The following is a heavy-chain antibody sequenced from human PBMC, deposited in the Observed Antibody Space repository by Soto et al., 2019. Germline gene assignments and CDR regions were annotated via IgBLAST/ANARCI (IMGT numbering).Heavy chain of an antibody. D-gene: IGHD3-10*01. V-gene: IGHV4-61*01. J-gene: IGHJ6*02. CDR1: GGSVSRGSYY. CDR3: AREYGSGSYSSYYYGMDV. Sequence: PSETLSLTCTVSGGSVSRGSYYWSWIRQPPGKGLEWIGYIYYSGSTNYNPSLKSRVTISVDTSKNQFSLKLSSVTAADTAVYYCAREYGSGSYSSYYYGMDVWGQGTTVTVSS. CDR2: IYYSGST.